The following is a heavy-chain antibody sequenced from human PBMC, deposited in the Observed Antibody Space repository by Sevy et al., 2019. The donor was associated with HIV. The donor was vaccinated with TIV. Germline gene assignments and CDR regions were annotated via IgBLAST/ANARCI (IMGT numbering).Heavy chain of an antibody. J-gene: IGHJ4*02. CDR3: ARAFSTGGFDY. D-gene: IGHD6-25*01. Sequence: GGYLRLSCAASGFTFSSYAMHWVRQAPGKGLEWVAVISYDGSNKYYADSVKGRFTISRDNSKNTLYLQMNSLRAEGMAVYYCARAFSTGGFDYWGQGTLVTVSS. CDR1: GFTFSSYA. CDR2: ISYDGSNK. V-gene: IGHV3-30-3*01.